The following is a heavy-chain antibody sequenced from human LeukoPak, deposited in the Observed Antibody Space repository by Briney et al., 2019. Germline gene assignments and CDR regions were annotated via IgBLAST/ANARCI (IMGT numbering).Heavy chain of an antibody. CDR1: GYTFTGYY. CDR3: ATAFKYGSGSYYFDH. J-gene: IGHJ4*02. Sequence: ASVKVSCKASGYTFTGYYMHWVRQAPGQGLEWMGWINPNSGGTNYAQKFQGRVTMTRDTSISTAYMELSRLRSDDTAVYYCATAFKYGSGSYYFDHWGQGTLVTVSS. V-gene: IGHV1-2*02. D-gene: IGHD3-10*01. CDR2: INPNSGGT.